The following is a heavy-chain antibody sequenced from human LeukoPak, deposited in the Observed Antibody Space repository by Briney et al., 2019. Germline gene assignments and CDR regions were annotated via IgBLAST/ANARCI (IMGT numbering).Heavy chain of an antibody. V-gene: IGHV3-21*01. CDR2: ISSSSYI. Sequence: GGSLRLSCAASGFTFSSYSMNWVRQAPGKGLEWVSSISSSSYIYYADSVKGRFTISRDNAKNSLYLQMNSLRAEDTAVYYCARDRGYSGYDPFDYWGQGTLVTVSS. J-gene: IGHJ4*02. D-gene: IGHD5-12*01. CDR3: ARDRGYSGYDPFDY. CDR1: GFTFSSYS.